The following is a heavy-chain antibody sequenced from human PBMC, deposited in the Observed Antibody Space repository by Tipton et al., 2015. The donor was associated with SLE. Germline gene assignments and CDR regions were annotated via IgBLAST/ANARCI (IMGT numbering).Heavy chain of an antibody. CDR3: TRDRGGTGWPEYYFDY. CDR2: IFYAGST. V-gene: IGHV4-59*01. Sequence: LRLSCTVSGGSLNSYYWNWIRLPPGKGLEWIGYIFYAGSTNYNPSLRSRVTISVDTSKNQFSLKLSSVTAADTAVYYCTRDRGGTGWPEYYFDYWGQGALVTVSS. CDR1: GGSLNSYY. D-gene: IGHD6-19*01. J-gene: IGHJ4*02.